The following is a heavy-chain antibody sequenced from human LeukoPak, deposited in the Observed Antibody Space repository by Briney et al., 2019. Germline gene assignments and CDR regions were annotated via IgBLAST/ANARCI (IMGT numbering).Heavy chain of an antibody. CDR2: IRYDGSNK. V-gene: IGHV3-30*02. Sequence: GTSLSLSCAASGFTFSSYAMHWVRQAPGKGLEWVAFIRYDGSNKYYADSVKGRFTISRDNSKNTLYLQMNSLRAEDTAVYYCAKRDTSGWPPVGLGYWGQGTLVTVSS. CDR3: AKRDTSGWPPVGLGY. J-gene: IGHJ4*02. CDR1: GFTFSSYA. D-gene: IGHD6-19*01.